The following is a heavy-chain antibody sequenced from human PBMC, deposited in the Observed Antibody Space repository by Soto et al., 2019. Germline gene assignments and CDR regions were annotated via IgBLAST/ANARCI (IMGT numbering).Heavy chain of an antibody. CDR2: INHSGST. J-gene: IGHJ4*02. CDR1: GGSFSGYY. D-gene: IGHD2-2*02. CDR3: ARGRYCSSTSCYSYFDY. V-gene: IGHV4-34*01. Sequence: PSETLSLTCAVYGGSFSGYYWSWIRQPPGKGLEWIGEINHSGSTNYNPSLKSRVTISVDTSKNQFSLKLSSVTAADTAVYYCARGRYCSSTSCYSYFDYCGQGTLVTVSS.